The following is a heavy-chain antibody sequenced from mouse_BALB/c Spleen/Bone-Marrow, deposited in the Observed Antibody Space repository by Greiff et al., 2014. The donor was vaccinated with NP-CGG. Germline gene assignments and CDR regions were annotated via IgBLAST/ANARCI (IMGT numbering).Heavy chain of an antibody. CDR2: ISPGDGNT. J-gene: IGHJ2*01. Sequence: QVQLQQSGSELVKPGALVKISCKASGYTFTTYDINWVKQRPGQGLEWIGWISPGDGNTNYNEKFKGKATLTADKSSSTAYMQLSSLTSENSAVYFCARGGDYHYFDYWGQGTTLTVSS. D-gene: IGHD2-4*01. CDR3: ARGGDYHYFDY. V-gene: IGHV1S56*01. CDR1: GYTFTTYD.